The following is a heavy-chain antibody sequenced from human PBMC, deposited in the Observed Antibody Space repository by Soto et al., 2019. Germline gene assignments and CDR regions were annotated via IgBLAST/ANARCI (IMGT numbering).Heavy chain of an antibody. D-gene: IGHD3-10*01. Sequence: ASVKVSCKASGYTFTSYYMHWVRQAPGQGLEWMGIINPSGGSTSYAQKFQGRVTMTRDTSTSTVYMELSSLRSEDTAVYYCARGAPFKRYYGSGSYXNYGMDVWGQGTTVTVSS. CDR2: INPSGGST. CDR3: ARGAPFKRYYGSGSYXNYGMDV. CDR1: GYTFTSYY. V-gene: IGHV1-46*01. J-gene: IGHJ6*02.